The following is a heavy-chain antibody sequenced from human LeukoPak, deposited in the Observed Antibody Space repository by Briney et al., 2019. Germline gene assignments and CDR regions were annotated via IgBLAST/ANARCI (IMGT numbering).Heavy chain of an antibody. J-gene: IGHJ3*01. CDR3: AKNSYSGTVSLWDF. CDR2: ISGSGADT. Sequence: GGSLRLSCEGSEFTFSNYDMSWVRQAPGKVMEWVSTISGSGADTYYADSMKGRFTVSRDNSKNTLYLHMNSLRAEDTAVYYCAKNSYSGTVSLWDFWGQGTMVTVSS. V-gene: IGHV3-23*01. D-gene: IGHD1-26*01. CDR1: EFTFSNYD.